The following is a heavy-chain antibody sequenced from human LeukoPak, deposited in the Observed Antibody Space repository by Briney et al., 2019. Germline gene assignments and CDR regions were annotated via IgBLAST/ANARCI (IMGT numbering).Heavy chain of an antibody. Sequence: TIPLTSTVTGGAVSRGGYYWSWLSQPKGKGLEWIGEINHSGSTNYNPSLKSRVTISVDTSKNQFSLKLSSVTAADTAVYYCARGPHGWYRFTVYFQHWGQGTLVTVSS. CDR2: INHSGST. D-gene: IGHD6-19*01. CDR1: GGAVSRGGYY. V-gene: IGHV4-34*01. CDR3: ARGPHGWYRFTVYFQH. J-gene: IGHJ1*01.